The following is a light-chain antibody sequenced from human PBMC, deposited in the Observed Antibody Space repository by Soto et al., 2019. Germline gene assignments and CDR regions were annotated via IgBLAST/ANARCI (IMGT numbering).Light chain of an antibody. CDR1: SXNIGSES. CDR3: AAWEDSLNGYV. Sequence: QSVLTQPPSTSGTPGQRVTISCSGSSXNIGSESVNWYQQLPGTAPKLLIYSYNQRPSGVPDRFSGSKSGTSASLAISGLQSEDEADYICAAWEDSLNGYVFGLGTKVTVL. V-gene: IGLV1-44*01. J-gene: IGLJ1*01. CDR2: SYN.